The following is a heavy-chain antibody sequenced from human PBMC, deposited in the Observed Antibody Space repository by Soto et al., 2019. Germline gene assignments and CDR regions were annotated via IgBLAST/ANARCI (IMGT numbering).Heavy chain of an antibody. CDR1: GFTFSSYG. J-gene: IGHJ3*02. CDR3: AKNIYEENDAFDI. D-gene: IGHD3-22*01. CDR2: ISYDGSNK. V-gene: IGHV3-30*18. Sequence: GGSLRLSCAASGFTFSSYGMHWVRQAPGKGLEWVAVISYDGSNKYYADSVKGRFTISRDNSKNTLYLQMNSLRAEDTAVYYCAKNIYEENDAFDIWGQGKMVTVSS.